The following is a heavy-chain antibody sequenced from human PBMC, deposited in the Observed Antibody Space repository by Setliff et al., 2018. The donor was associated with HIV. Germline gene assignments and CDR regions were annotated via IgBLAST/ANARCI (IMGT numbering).Heavy chain of an antibody. Sequence: NPSETLSLTCTVSGGSMSSYYWSWIRQPPGKGLEWIGYIYYNGGTNYNPSLKSRVTISLDTSKNQFSLSLRSVTAADTAVYFCARERPQSHFFDYWGQGTLVTVSS. J-gene: IGHJ4*02. D-gene: IGHD6-19*01. V-gene: IGHV4-59*01. CDR1: GGSMSSYY. CDR2: IYYNGGT. CDR3: ARERPQSHFFDY.